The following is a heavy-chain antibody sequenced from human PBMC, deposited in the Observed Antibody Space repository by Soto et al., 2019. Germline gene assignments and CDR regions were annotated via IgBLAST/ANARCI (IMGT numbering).Heavy chain of an antibody. CDR2: IIPIFGAA. CDR1: GGTFSSYT. V-gene: IGHV1-69*01. Sequence: QVQLVQSGAEVKKPGSSVKVSCKASGGTFSSYTISWVRQAPGQGLEWMGGIIPIFGAAKYAQNFQDRLTVTADESTSTGCMELSSLRSEDTALYYCAQDASGNSLAYWGQGTLVIVSS. J-gene: IGHJ4*02. D-gene: IGHD1-26*01. CDR3: AQDASGNSLAY.